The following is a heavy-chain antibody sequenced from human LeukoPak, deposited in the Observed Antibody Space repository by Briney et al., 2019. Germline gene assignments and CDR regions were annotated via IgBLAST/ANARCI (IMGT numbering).Heavy chain of an antibody. J-gene: IGHJ3*02. V-gene: IGHV3-49*04. D-gene: IGHD3-22*01. CDR1: GFTFSSYE. CDR2: IRSKVYGGTT. CDR3: TRDPYYFDSSGYYHHAFDI. Sequence: GGSLRLSCAASGFTFSSYEMNWVRQAPGKGLECIGFIRSKVYGGTTEYAASVKGRFTISRDDSKSIAYLQMNSLKTEDTAVYYCTRDPYYFDSSGYYHHAFDIWGQGTMVAVSS.